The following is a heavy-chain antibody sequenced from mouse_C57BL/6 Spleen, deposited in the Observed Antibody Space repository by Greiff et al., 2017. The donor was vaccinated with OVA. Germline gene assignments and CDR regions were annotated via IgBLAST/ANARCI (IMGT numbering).Heavy chain of an antibody. CDR1: GYTFTSYG. D-gene: IGHD2-5*01. CDR3: ARDDINYDYAMDD. V-gene: IGHV1-58*01. J-gene: IGHJ4*01. CDR2: IYIGNGYT. Sequence: VQLQQSGAELVRPGSSVKMSCKTSGYTFTSYGINWVKQRPGQGLAWIGNIYIGNGYTEYNEKFKGQAPLTSDTSSSTAYMQLSSLTSEDSAIDFGARDDINYDYAMDDWGKGTSVTVSS.